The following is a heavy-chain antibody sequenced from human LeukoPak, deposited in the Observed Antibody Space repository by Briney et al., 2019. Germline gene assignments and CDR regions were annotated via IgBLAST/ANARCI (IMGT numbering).Heavy chain of an antibody. Sequence: GGSLRLSCAASGFIFSSYAMSWVRQAPGKGLEWVSAIRGSGDYTYCADSVKGRFTISRDNSKNTLYLQMNSLRAEDTAVYYCAKRFAASSGWFDYWGQGTLVTVSS. D-gene: IGHD6-19*01. J-gene: IGHJ4*02. CDR1: GFIFSSYA. V-gene: IGHV3-23*01. CDR2: IRGSGDYT. CDR3: AKRFAASSGWFDY.